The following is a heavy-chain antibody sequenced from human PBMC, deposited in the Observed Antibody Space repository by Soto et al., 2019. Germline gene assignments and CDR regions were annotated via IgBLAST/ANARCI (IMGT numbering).Heavy chain of an antibody. CDR1: GFTFSSYG. V-gene: IGHV3-30*18. CDR2: ISYDGSNK. CDR3: AKDLGIAAAGLFTLDY. D-gene: IGHD6-13*01. J-gene: IGHJ4*02. Sequence: PGGSLRLSCAASGFTFSSYGMHWVRQAPGKGLEWVAVISYDGSNKYYADSVKGRFTISRDNSKNTLYLQMNSLRAEDTAVYYCAKDLGIAAAGLFTLDYWGQGTLVTVSS.